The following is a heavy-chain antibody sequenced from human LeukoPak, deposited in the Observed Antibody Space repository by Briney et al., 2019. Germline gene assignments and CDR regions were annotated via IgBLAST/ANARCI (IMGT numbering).Heavy chain of an antibody. CDR2: INPNSGGT. D-gene: IGHD3-22*01. CDR3: ARGNGYYDSSGYYVY. V-gene: IGHV1-2*02. J-gene: IGHJ4*02. CDR1: GYTFTGYY. Sequence: GASVKVSCKASGYTFTGYYMHWVRQAPGQGLEWMGWINPNSGGTNYAQKFQGRVTMTRDTSISTAYMELSRLRSDDTAVYYCARGNGYYDSSGYYVYWGQGTLVTVSS.